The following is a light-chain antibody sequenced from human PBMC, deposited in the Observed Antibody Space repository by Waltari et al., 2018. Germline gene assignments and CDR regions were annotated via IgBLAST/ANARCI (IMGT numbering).Light chain of an antibody. V-gene: IGKV1-39*01. CDR3: QQSDTNPIA. Sequence: DIQMTQSPSSLSASVGDRVTISCRASQSVTGYLNWYQQKPGKAPKLLIYEASRLHSGVPSRVSGSQSGTDFTLTISCLQPEDFATYYCQQSDTNPIAFGQGTRLEIK. CDR2: EAS. CDR1: QSVTGY. J-gene: IGKJ5*01.